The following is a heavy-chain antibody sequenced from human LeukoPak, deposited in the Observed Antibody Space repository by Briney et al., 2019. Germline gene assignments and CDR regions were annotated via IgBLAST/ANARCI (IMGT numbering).Heavy chain of an antibody. Sequence: PGGSLRLSCAASGFTFSSYSMSWVRQAPGKGLEWVGRIKSETDGGTTAYAAPVKGRFTISRDDSENTLYLQVNSPKTEDTALYYCTTNRPHCSGGSCSDYWGQGTLVTVSS. V-gene: IGHV3-15*05. J-gene: IGHJ4*02. CDR3: TTNRPHCSGGSCSDY. D-gene: IGHD2-15*01. CDR2: IKSETDGGTT. CDR1: GFTFSSYS.